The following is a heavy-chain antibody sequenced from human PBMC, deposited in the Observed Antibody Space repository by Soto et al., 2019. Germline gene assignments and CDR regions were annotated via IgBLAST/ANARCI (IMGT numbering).Heavy chain of an antibody. V-gene: IGHV3-30-3*01. D-gene: IGHD6-19*01. CDR3: ARDMGGWLPDY. CDR2: TSYDGINK. Sequence: QVQLVESGGGVVQPGRSLRLSCAASGFTFSLYAMHWLRQAPGKGLEWVAVTSYDGINKYYADSVKGRFTISRDNSKNPLYLQMNSLRPEDTAMYYCARDMGGWLPDYWGPGTLVTVSS. J-gene: IGHJ4*02. CDR1: GFTFSLYA.